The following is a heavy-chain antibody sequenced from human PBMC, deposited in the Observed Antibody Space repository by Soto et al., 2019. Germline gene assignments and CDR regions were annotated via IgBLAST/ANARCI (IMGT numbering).Heavy chain of an antibody. CDR2: ISRSSSYT. D-gene: IGHD2-15*01. V-gene: IGHV3-11*06. Sequence: QVQLVESGGGLVKPGGSLRLSCAASGFTFSDYYMSWIRQAPGKGLEWVSYISRSSSYTNYADSVKGRFTISRDNAKNSLYRQMNSLRAEDTAVYYCARVGEGSGGSCYAIDYWGQGTLVTVSS. CDR1: GFTFSDYY. J-gene: IGHJ4*02. CDR3: ARVGEGSGGSCYAIDY.